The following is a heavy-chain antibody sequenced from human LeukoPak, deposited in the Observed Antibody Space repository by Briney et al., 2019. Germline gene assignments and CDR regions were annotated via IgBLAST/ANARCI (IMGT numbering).Heavy chain of an antibody. D-gene: IGHD3-22*01. CDR2: IYHSGST. Sequence: SETLSLSCTVSGGSISSGGYYWSWIRQPPGKGLEWIGYIYHSGSTYYNPSLKSRVTISVDRSKNQFSLKLSSVTAADTAVYYCARGLSYYYDSSGYPFEHWGQGTLVTVSS. V-gene: IGHV4-30-2*01. CDR1: GGSISSGGYY. CDR3: ARGLSYYYDSSGYPFEH. J-gene: IGHJ4*02.